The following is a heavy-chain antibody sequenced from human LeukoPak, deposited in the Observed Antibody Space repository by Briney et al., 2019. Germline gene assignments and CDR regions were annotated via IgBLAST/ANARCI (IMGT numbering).Heavy chain of an antibody. J-gene: IGHJ6*03. D-gene: IGHD4-23*01. CDR1: GYTFTSHD. CDR3: ARVRRTTVVIASRPNYYLDV. Sequence: ASVKVSCKASGYTFTSHDIHWVRQATAQGLEGMGWMSPNSGNTGYVQKFQGRVTMTRNTSLSTAYMELSNLRSEDTAVYYCARVRRTTVVIASRPNYYLDVWGKGTTVTVFS. CDR2: MSPNSGNT. V-gene: IGHV1-8*01.